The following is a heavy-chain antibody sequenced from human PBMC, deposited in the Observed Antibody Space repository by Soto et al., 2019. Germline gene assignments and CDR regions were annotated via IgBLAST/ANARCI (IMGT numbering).Heavy chain of an antibody. Sequence: QVQLVQSRAEVKKSGASVKVSCKASGYTFTDYHMHWVRQAPGQGLEWMVWITPDSGDTKYAQKFQARVTMTTDPSISTVYLEPTSLTPDDTAVYLCARDRMGFAVIAPHHRGHGALV. J-gene: IGHJ4*01. CDR2: ITPDSGDT. CDR3: ARDRMGFAVIAPHH. CDR1: GYTFTDYH. V-gene: IGHV1-2*02. D-gene: IGHD2-21*01.